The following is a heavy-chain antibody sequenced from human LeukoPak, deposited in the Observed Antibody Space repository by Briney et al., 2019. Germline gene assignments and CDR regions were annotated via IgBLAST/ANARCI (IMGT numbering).Heavy chain of an antibody. V-gene: IGHV4-39*02. CDR3: ARERGLGVVTPEIHC. Sequence: TSETLSLTCTVSGGSISSTTYSWAWIRQPPGKGLEWIGNIYNRGNTHYKPSLKSRVTISADTSKNQFSLNLRSATAADTAVYYCARERGLGVVTPEIHCWGQGTLVTVSS. D-gene: IGHD2-15*01. CDR2: IYNRGNT. J-gene: IGHJ4*02. CDR1: GGSISSTTYS.